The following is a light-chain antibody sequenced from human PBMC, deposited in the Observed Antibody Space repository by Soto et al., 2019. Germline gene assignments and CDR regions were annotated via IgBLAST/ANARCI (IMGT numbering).Light chain of an antibody. V-gene: IGKV4-1*01. J-gene: IGKJ4*01. CDR2: WAT. CDR3: HQYFTLPS. Sequence: IVMTQSPASLTVSLGERATINCKSSQTVFTGSNSKNYLAWYQHKPGQAPKLLMYWATARESGVPDRFRGSGFGTEFTLTITSVQAEDVAVYYCHQYFTLPSFGGGTKVEI. CDR1: QTVFTGSNSKNY.